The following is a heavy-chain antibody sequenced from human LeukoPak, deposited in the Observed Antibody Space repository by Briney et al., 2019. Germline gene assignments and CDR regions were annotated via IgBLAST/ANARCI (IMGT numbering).Heavy chain of an antibody. V-gene: IGHV3-30*18. Sequence: GGSLRLSCAASGFTVSSNYMSWVRQAPGKGLEWVAVISYDGSNKYYADSVKGRFTISRDNSKNTLYLQMNSLRAEDTAVYYCAKVLRFLEWSLDYWGQGTLVTVSS. D-gene: IGHD3-3*01. CDR3: AKVLRFLEWSLDY. J-gene: IGHJ4*02. CDR2: ISYDGSNK. CDR1: GFTVSSNY.